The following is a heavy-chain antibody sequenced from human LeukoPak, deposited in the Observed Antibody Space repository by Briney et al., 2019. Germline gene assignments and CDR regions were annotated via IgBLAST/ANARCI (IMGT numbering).Heavy chain of an antibody. CDR3: ARAGEYSSSSSPTSYFDY. CDR2: IIPIFGTA. Sequence: GASVKVSCKASGGTFSSYAISWVRQAPGQGLEWMGGIIPIFGTANYAQKFQGRVTITADVSTSTAYMELSSLRSEDTAVYYCARAGEYSSSSSPTSYFDYWGQGTLVTVSS. D-gene: IGHD6-6*01. V-gene: IGHV1-69*13. CDR1: GGTFSSYA. J-gene: IGHJ4*02.